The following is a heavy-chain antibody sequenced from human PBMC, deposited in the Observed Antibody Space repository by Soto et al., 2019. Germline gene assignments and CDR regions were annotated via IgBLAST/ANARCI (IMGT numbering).Heavy chain of an antibody. J-gene: IGHJ6*02. CDR1: GFTVSTAY. Sequence: GGSLRLSCAASGFTVSTAYMHWVRQAPGKGLEWVSLIYSGGSTNYADSVKGRFSISRDTSKNTLHLQMNSLRAEDTAVYYCGRGNGEYSSGFGYYYYGMDVWGQGTTVSV. V-gene: IGHV3-66*01. CDR2: IYSGGST. CDR3: GRGNGEYSSGFGYYYYGMDV. D-gene: IGHD6-19*01.